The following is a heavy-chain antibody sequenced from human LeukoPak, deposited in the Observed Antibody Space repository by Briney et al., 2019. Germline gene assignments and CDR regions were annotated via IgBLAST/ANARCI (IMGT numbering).Heavy chain of an antibody. CDR2: ISSSSSTI. CDR3: AKDRDMYFDY. CDR1: GFTFSSYS. D-gene: IGHD2-15*01. V-gene: IGHV3-48*01. J-gene: IGHJ4*02. Sequence: PGGSLRLSCAASGFTFSSYSMNWVRQAPGKGLEWVSYISSSSSTIYYADSVKGRFTISRDNAKNSLYLQMNSLRAEDTAVYYCAKDRDMYFDYWGQGTLVTVSS.